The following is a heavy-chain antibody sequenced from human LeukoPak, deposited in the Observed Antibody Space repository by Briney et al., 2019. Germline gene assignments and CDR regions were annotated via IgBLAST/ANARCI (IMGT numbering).Heavy chain of an antibody. V-gene: IGHV3-30*02. J-gene: IGHJ3*02. Sequence: SGGSLRLSCAASGFTFSSYGMQWVGQAPGKGLEGVAFIRYHGINKYYADSVKGRFTISRDNAKNSLYLQMNSLRAEDTAVYYCARRPVGYDAFDIWGQGTMVTVSS. CDR3: ARRPVGYDAFDI. CDR2: IRYHGINK. CDR1: GFTFSSYG. D-gene: IGHD4-23*01.